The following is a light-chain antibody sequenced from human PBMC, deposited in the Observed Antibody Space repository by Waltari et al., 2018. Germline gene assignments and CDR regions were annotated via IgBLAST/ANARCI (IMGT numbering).Light chain of an antibody. J-gene: IGKJ4*01. CDR1: QDIITW. Sequence: DIQMTQFPSTLSASVGDRVTITCRASQDIITWLAWYQQKPGKAPKLLIFKASSLERGVPSRFSGSGSGTEFTLTISSLQPDDFATYYCQQYNSYSTTFGGGTKVEVK. CDR3: QQYNSYSTT. CDR2: KAS. V-gene: IGKV1-5*03.